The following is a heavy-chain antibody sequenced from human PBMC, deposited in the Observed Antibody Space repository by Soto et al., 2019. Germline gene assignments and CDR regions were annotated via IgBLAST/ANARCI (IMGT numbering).Heavy chain of an antibody. CDR2: MNPNSGNT. J-gene: IGHJ6*02. Sequence: GASVKVSCKASGYTFTSYDINWVRQATGQGLEWMGWMNPNSGNTGYAQKFQGRVTMTTNTSTSTAYMELSSLRSDDTAVYYCARDLPPTQELGTGYYYYGMDVWGQGTTVTVSS. V-gene: IGHV1-8*01. D-gene: IGHD7-27*01. CDR3: ARDLPPTQELGTGYYYYGMDV. CDR1: GYTFTSYD.